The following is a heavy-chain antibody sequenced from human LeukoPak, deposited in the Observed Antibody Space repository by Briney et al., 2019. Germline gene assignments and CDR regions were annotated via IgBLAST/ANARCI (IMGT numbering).Heavy chain of an antibody. CDR1: GFTFSSYE. CDR2: ISSSGSTI. V-gene: IGHV3-48*03. Sequence: GGSLRLSCAASGFTFSSYEMNWVRQAPGKGLEWVSYISSSGSTIYYADSVKGRFTISRDNAKNSLYLQMNSLRAEDTAVYYCARDSAELRFLEWAHAFDIWGQGTMVTVSS. D-gene: IGHD3-3*01. J-gene: IGHJ3*02. CDR3: ARDSAELRFLEWAHAFDI.